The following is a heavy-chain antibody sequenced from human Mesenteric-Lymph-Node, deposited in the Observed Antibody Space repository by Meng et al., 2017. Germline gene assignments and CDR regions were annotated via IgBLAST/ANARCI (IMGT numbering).Heavy chain of an antibody. J-gene: IGHJ4*02. CDR3: ATHNDDYSLDY. CDR1: GGSISSSNW. Sequence: QGQLKGSGPGLGKPSGTLSLTCAASGGSISSSNWWSWVRQPPGKGLEWIGEIYHSGSTNYNPSLKSRVTISVDKSKNQFSLKLSSVTAADTAVYYCATHNDDYSLDYWGQGTLVTVSS. V-gene: IGHV4-4*02. D-gene: IGHD4-11*01. CDR2: IYHSGST.